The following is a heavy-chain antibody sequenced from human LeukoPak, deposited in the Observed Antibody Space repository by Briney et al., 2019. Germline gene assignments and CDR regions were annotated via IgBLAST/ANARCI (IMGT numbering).Heavy chain of an antibody. D-gene: IGHD4-11*01. Sequence: GGSLRLPCAASGFTFSNFAMSWVRQAPGKGLEWVSAISGSGHNTYHADSVKGRFTISRDNSKNTLYLQMNSLRAGDTALYFCATDRVHPSNEPTNFHSWGQGTLVTVSS. V-gene: IGHV3-23*01. CDR2: ISGSGHNT. J-gene: IGHJ4*02. CDR1: GFTFSNFA. CDR3: ATDRVHPSNEPTNFHS.